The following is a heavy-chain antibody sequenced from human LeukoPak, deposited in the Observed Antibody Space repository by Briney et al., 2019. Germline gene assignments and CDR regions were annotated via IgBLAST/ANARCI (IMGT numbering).Heavy chain of an antibody. J-gene: IGHJ1*01. Sequence: GGSLRLSCAASGFTISSYAMSWVRQAPGKGLEWVSAISDSGDSAYYADSVKGRFTISRDNSKNTLFLQMNSLRAEDTAIYYCVRLETSEYFQHWGQGTLVTVSS. CDR3: VRLETSEYFQH. V-gene: IGHV3-23*01. D-gene: IGHD6-19*01. CDR1: GFTISSYA. CDR2: ISDSGDSA.